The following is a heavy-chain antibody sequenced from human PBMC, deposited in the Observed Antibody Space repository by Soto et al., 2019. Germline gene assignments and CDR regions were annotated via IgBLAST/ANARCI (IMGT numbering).Heavy chain of an antibody. CDR3: ARDRRIAAAGTKSFFDY. CDR1: GGSISSGGYY. V-gene: IGHV4-30-4*08. J-gene: IGHJ4*02. Sequence: SETLSLTCTVFGGSISSGGYYRSLIRQTPGKGLEWIGYIYYSGSTYYNPSLRSRVTISVDTSKNQFSLKLSSVTAADTALYYCARDRRIAAAGTKSFFDYWGQGTLVTVSS. D-gene: IGHD6-13*01. CDR2: IYYSGST.